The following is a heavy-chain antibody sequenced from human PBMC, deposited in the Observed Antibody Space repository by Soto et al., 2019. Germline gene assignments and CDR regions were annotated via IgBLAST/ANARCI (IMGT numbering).Heavy chain of an antibody. Sequence: QVQLVESGGGVVQPGRSLRLSCAASGFTFSSYGMHWVRQAPGKGRGWVAGIWYDGSNEYYADSVKGRFTISRDNSKNTLYLQMNSLRAEDTAVYYCARQTGTIQGAFDYWGQGTLVTVSS. D-gene: IGHD1-1*01. CDR3: ARQTGTIQGAFDY. J-gene: IGHJ4*02. CDR2: IWYDGSNE. CDR1: GFTFSSYG. V-gene: IGHV3-33*01.